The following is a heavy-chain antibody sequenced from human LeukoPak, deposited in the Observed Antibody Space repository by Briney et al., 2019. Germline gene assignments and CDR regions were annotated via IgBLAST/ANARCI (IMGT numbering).Heavy chain of an antibody. CDR1: GYTFSSYS. CDR3: VRLRRNSDTSGFYYYYDF. J-gene: IGHJ4*02. V-gene: IGHV3-21*01. CDR2: ISVRSNYI. Sequence: GGSLRLSCLASGYTFSSYSIDRVRQAPGKGLEWVSSISVRSNYIYYPDSVRGRFRISRDDARDSLYLQMNSLRAEDTAVYYCVRLRRNSDTSGFYYYYDFWGQGTLVTVSS. D-gene: IGHD3-22*01.